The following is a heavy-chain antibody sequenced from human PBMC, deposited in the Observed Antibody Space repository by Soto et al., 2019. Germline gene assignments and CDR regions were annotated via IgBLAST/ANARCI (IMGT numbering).Heavy chain of an antibody. V-gene: IGHV5-10-1*01. D-gene: IGHD3-16*02. Sequence: GESLKISCKGSGYSFTSYWISWVRQMPGKGLEWMGRIDPSDSYTNYSPSFQGHVTISADKSISTAYLQWSSLKASDTAMYYCARVDPNYVWGSYRPSPFDYWGQGTLVTVSS. CDR3: ARVDPNYVWGSYRPSPFDY. J-gene: IGHJ4*02. CDR1: GYSFTSYW. CDR2: IDPSDSYT.